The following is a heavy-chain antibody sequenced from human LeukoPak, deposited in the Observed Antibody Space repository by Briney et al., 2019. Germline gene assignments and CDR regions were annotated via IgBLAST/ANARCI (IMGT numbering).Heavy chain of an antibody. CDR1: GFTFSSYS. CDR2: ISSSSSYI. CDR3: ARGLLWFGELPDY. J-gene: IGHJ4*02. Sequence: GGSLRLSCAASGFTFSSYSMNWVRQAPGKGLXXXXSISSSSSYIYYADSVKGRFTISRDNAKNSLYLQMNSLRAEDTAVYYCARGLLWFGELPDYWGQGTLVTVSS. V-gene: IGHV3-21*01. D-gene: IGHD3-10*01.